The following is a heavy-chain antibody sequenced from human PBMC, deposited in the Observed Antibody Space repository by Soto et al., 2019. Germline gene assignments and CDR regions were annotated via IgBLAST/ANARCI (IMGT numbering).Heavy chain of an antibody. V-gene: IGHV1-8*01. Sequence: VQGACKASGYSLTIDDSGWGRQTAGQGLEWMGWMSPKTANTGYAQKFQGRVTMTRSTSISTAYMELSSLTSEDTAVYYCTGGPPNWGFDSWGQGTPVTVSS. D-gene: IGHD7-27*01. CDR3: TGGPPNWGFDS. CDR2: MSPKTANT. J-gene: IGHJ5*01. CDR1: GYSLTIDD.